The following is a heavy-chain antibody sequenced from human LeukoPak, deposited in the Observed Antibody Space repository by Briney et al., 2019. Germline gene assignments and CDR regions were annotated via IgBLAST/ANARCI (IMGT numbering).Heavy chain of an antibody. CDR2: ISGSGGST. CDR3: ARIRPLLERSYSLGWDYYFDY. D-gene: IGHD1-26*01. J-gene: IGHJ4*02. CDR1: GFTFSSYA. Sequence: GGSLRLSCAASGFTFSSYAMSWVRQAPGKGLEWVSSISGSGGSTYYADSVKGRFTISRDSSKNTLYLQMNSLRAEDTAVYYCARIRPLLERSYSLGWDYYFDYWGQGTLVTVSS. V-gene: IGHV3-23*01.